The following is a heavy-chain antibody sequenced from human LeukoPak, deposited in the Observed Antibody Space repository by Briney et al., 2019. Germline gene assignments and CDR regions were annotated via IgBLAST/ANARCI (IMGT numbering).Heavy chain of an antibody. V-gene: IGHV3-64*02. CDR3: ARGPNYSFYMDV. CDR1: GFTFSDYT. CDR2: ITANGGSK. Sequence: GGSLRLPCAASGFTFSDYTMHWVRLAPGKRLEYVSAITANGGSKYHADSVRARFTVSRDNSKNTLYLQMGSLRAEDTALYYCARGPNYSFYMDVWGKGTTVTVSS. J-gene: IGHJ6*03.